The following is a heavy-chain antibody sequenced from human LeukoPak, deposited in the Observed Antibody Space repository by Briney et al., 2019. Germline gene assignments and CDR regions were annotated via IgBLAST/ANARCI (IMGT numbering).Heavy chain of an antibody. CDR2: ISNGGDST. Sequence: GGSLRLSCEASGFRFSDYYMTWIRQTPGRGLEWVSYISNGGDSTSYADSLEGRFTISRDNAKNSLYLRMNSLRAEDTAMYYCVRATEGGAMDVWGQGTTVTVFS. CDR1: GFRFSDYY. D-gene: IGHD2-21*02. V-gene: IGHV3-11*05. CDR3: VRATEGGAMDV. J-gene: IGHJ6*02.